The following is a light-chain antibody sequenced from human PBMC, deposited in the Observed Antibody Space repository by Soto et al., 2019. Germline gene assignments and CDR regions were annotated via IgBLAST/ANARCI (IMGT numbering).Light chain of an antibody. CDR3: QQRIDPII. V-gene: IGKV3-11*01. J-gene: IGKJ5*01. Sequence: ITLRQSLDALSLAPGERVTLSCWASHSFSTHLACFQHRPGQTPRLLIYDASTRAAGIPARFSGRGSGADFTLTISSLEPEDFAVYYCQQRIDPIIFGQGTRLEIK. CDR1: HSFSTH. CDR2: DAS.